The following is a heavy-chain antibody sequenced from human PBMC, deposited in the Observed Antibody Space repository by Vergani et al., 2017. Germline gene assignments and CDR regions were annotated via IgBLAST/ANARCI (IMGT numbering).Heavy chain of an antibody. CDR1: GFAFSNYG. Sequence: QVQLVESGGGVVQPGGSLRLSCGASGFAFSNYGMHWVRQAPGKGLGWVSFIRNDGSNTYYADSVKGRFTISRDNSKNTLFLQMNSLRPEDTAVYYCARDTVTGSRYFDYGAQETLVTVPS. D-gene: IGHD6-19*01. CDR3: ARDTVTGSRYFDY. CDR2: IRNDGSNT. J-gene: IGHJ4*02. V-gene: IGHV3-30*02.